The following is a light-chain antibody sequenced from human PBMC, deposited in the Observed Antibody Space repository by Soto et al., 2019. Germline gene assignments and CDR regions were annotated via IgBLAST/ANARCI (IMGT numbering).Light chain of an antibody. Sequence: QSVLTQPASVSGSPGQSIASSCTGTSSDVGGYNYVSWYQLHPDKAPKLIIYDVSNRPSGVSNRFSGSKSGNTASLTISGLQPEDEADYYCSSYTSSITRVFGTGTKVTVL. CDR3: SSYTSSITRV. J-gene: IGLJ1*01. CDR2: DVS. CDR1: SSDVGGYNY. V-gene: IGLV2-14*01.